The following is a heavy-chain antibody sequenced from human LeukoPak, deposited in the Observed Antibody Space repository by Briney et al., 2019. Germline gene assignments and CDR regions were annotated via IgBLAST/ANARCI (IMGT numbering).Heavy chain of an antibody. Sequence: PSETLSLTCTVSGGSISSSNYYWGWIRQPPGKGLEWIGEIYHSGSTNYNPSLKSRVTISVDKSKNQFSLKLSSVTAADTAVYYCAILKAYCGGDCYYDWGQGTLVTVSS. CDR3: AILKAYCGGDCYYD. D-gene: IGHD2-21*02. CDR2: IYHSGST. J-gene: IGHJ4*02. CDR1: GGSISSSNYY. V-gene: IGHV4-39*07.